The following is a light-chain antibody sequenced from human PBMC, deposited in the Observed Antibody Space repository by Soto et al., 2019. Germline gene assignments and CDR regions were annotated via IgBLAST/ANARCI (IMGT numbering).Light chain of an antibody. Sequence: EIVLTQSPATLSLSPGERATLSGMASQSVSSYLAWYQQKSGQAPRLLIYDASNRATGIPARFSGSGSGTDFTLTISSLEPEDFAVYYCQQRSNWPLITFGQGTRLEIK. J-gene: IGKJ5*01. CDR1: QSVSSY. V-gene: IGKV3-11*01. CDR3: QQRSNWPLIT. CDR2: DAS.